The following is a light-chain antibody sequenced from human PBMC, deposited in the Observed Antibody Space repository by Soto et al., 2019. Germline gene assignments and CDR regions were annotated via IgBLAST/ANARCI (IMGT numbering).Light chain of an antibody. J-gene: IGLJ1*01. V-gene: IGLV2-14*01. Sequence: QSALTQPASVSGPPGQSITISCTGTSSDVGANIFVSWYQQHPGKVPKLMIYTVSSRPSGVSQRFSGSKSGNTASLTISGLQAEDEADYYCSSFTTDSTYVFGTGTKLTVL. CDR2: TVS. CDR1: SSDVGANIF. CDR3: SSFTTDSTYV.